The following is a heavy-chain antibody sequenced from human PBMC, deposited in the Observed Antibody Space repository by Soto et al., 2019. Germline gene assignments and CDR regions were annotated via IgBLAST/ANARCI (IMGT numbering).Heavy chain of an antibody. V-gene: IGHV4-31*03. CDR3: ARDSTIAARVFEI. CDR1: GGSISSGSYY. CDR2: IYYGGSN. J-gene: IGHJ3*02. D-gene: IGHD6-6*01. Sequence: PSETLSLTRIVSGGSISSGSYYWNRIRQPPGKCLEWIGYIYYGGSNKYNPSLKPRITISLGTYKYQFSLRLGSVTAADTAVYYCARDSTIAARVFEIWGQGKMV.